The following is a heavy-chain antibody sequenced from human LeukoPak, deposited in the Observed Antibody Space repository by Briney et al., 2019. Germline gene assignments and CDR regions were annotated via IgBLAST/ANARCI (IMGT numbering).Heavy chain of an antibody. CDR3: AREILTGSYGMDV. Sequence: PSETLSLTCTVSGGSISSYYWSWIRQPPGKGLEWIGYIYYSGNTNYNPSLKSRVTISVDTSKNQFSLKLSSVTAADTAVYYCAREILTGSYGMDVWGQGTTVTVSS. J-gene: IGHJ6*02. D-gene: IGHD3-9*01. V-gene: IGHV4-59*01. CDR2: IYYSGNT. CDR1: GGSISSYY.